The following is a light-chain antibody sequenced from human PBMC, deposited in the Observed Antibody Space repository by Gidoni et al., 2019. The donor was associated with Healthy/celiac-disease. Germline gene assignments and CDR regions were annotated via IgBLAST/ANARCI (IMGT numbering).Light chain of an antibody. CDR1: QSVSSN. CDR3: QQYNNWPCT. CDR2: GAS. J-gene: IGKJ1*01. V-gene: IGKV3-15*01. Sequence: EIVMTQFSATLSVSPGERATLSCRASQSVSSNLAWYQQKPGQAPRLLIYGASTRATGIPARFSGSGSGTEFTLTISSLQSEDFAVYYCQQYNNWPCTFXQXTKVEIK.